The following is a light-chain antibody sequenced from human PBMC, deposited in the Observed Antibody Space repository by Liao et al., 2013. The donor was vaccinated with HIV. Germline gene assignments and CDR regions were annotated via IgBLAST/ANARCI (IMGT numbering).Light chain of an antibody. CDR1: TLSRQY. V-gene: IGLV3-25*03. J-gene: IGLJ2*01. CDR3: QSADSGGNYVI. Sequence: SYELTQPPSVSVSPGQTARITCSGGTLSRQYAYWYHQKAGQAPVLVIDKDSERPSGIPERFSGSSSGTEVTLTISGVQAEDEGDYYCQSADSGGNYVIFGGGTKLTV. CDR2: KDS.